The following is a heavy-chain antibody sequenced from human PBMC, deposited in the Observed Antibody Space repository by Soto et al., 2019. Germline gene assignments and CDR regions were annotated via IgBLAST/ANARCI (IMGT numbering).Heavy chain of an antibody. CDR3: ARDGPYSYGTPNAINGVDS. CDR2: IYYSGTT. Sequence: QVPLQESGPGLVKPSETLSLTCTVSGGSVRSGSYYWSWIRQPPGMGLEWIGYIYYSGTTSYNPSLERLVTYSVDTSKNQFSLTLTSVTAADTAVYSCARDGPYSYGTPNAINGVDSWGQGTLLTVSS. D-gene: IGHD5-18*01. J-gene: IGHJ4*02. V-gene: IGHV4-61*01. CDR1: GGSVRSGSYY.